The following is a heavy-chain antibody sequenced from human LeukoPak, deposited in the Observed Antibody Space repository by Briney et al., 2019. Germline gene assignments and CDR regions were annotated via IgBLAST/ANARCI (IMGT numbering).Heavy chain of an antibody. J-gene: IGHJ6*02. D-gene: IGHD3-10*01. CDR2: IKSKIVGETT. Sequence: NPGGSLTLSCAASGFTFSDAWMIWVRQAPGKGVEWIGRIKSKIVGETTDYLATMKGRLTISRDDSKDTVYLQMNSLKIEDTAVYYCTTDALLWQTAVEVWGQGTTVTVSS. V-gene: IGHV3-15*01. CDR1: GFTFSDAW. CDR3: TTDALLWQTAVEV.